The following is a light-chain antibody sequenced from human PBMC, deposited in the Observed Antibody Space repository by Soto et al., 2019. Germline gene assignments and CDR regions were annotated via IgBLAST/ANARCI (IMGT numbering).Light chain of an antibody. CDR3: QRYDNWPPRT. V-gene: IGKV3-15*01. J-gene: IGKJ2*01. CDR2: GAS. Sequence: EIVMTQSPATLSVSPGERATLSCRASQSIGSNLAWYQQKPGQAPRLLIYGASTRATGIPARFSGSGSGTEFTLTISRLQSEDFAVYHCQRYDNWPPRTVGQGTKLEIK. CDR1: QSIGSN.